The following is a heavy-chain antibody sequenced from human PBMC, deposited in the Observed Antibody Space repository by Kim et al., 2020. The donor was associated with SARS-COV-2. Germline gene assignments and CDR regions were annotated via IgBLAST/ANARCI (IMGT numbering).Heavy chain of an antibody. CDR2: MNPNSGDT. V-gene: IGHV1-8*01. J-gene: IGHJ4*02. Sequence: ASVKVSCKASGYTFTNYDINWVRQAAGQGLEWMGWMNPNSGDTGYAQKFQGRVTMTRDTSINTAYMELSSLTSEDTAVYFCARSGFASDGYFDYWGQGTLVTVSS. CDR1: GYTFTNYD. CDR3: ARSGFASDGYFDY. D-gene: IGHD3-3*01.